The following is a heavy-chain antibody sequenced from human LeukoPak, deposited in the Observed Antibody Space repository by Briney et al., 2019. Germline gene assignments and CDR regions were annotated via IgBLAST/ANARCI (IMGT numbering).Heavy chain of an antibody. D-gene: IGHD5-24*01. CDR3: ARDIVEMATNAISGDLHWFDP. Sequence: SVKVSCKASGGTFSSYAISWVRQAPGQGLEWMGGIIPIFGTANYAQKFQGRVTITADESTSTAYMELSSLRSEDTAVYYCARDIVEMATNAISGDLHWFDPWGQVTLVTVSS. J-gene: IGHJ5*02. CDR2: IIPIFGTA. CDR1: GGTFSSYA. V-gene: IGHV1-69*13.